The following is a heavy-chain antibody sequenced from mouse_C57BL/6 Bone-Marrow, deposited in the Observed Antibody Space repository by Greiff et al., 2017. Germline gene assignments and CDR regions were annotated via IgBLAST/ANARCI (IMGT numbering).Heavy chain of an antibody. CDR1: GYTFTSYW. V-gene: IGHV1-55*01. CDR3: ARSYYAMDY. Sequence: VQLQQPGAELVKPGASVKMSCKASGYTFTSYWITWVKQRPGQGLEWIGDIYPGGGYTNYNEKFKGKATLTADKSSSTAYMQFSSLTSEDSAIYYCARSYYAMDYWGRGTSVTVSS. J-gene: IGHJ4*01. CDR2: IYPGGGYT.